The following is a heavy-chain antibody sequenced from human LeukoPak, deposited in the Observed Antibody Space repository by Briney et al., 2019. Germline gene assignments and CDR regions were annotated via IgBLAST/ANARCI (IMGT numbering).Heavy chain of an antibody. J-gene: IGHJ6*04. CDR2: IYYSGSI. CDR1: GGSISSGGYY. D-gene: IGHD2-15*01. Sequence: SETLSLTCTVSGGSISSGGYYWSWIRQHPGKGLEWIGYIYYSGSIYYNPSLKSRVTISVDTSKNQFSLKLSSVTAADTAVYYCARGYCSGGSCYPYGMDVWGKGTTVTVSS. V-gene: IGHV4-31*03. CDR3: ARGYCSGGSCYPYGMDV.